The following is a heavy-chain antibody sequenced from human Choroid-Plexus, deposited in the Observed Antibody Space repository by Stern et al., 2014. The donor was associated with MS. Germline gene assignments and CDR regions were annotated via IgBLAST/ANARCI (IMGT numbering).Heavy chain of an antibody. CDR2: IYYSGST. Sequence: VXLLESGPGLVKPSQTLSLTCTVSGGSISSGGYYWSWIRQHPGKGLEWIGYIYYSGSTYYNPSLKSRVSISADPSKNQFSLKLXSXXXXXTAXXXXXXXXXDXXXSXXYYTYWGQGTLV. J-gene: IGHJ4*02. D-gene: IGHD3-22*01. CDR3: XXXXXXDXXXSXXYYTY. CDR1: GGSISSGGYY. V-gene: IGHV4-31*03.